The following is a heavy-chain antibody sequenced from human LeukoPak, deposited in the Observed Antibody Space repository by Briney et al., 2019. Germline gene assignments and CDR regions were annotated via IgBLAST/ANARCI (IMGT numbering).Heavy chain of an antibody. D-gene: IGHD3-22*01. V-gene: IGHV1-24*01. CDR2: FDPEDGET. Sequence: GASVKVSCEVSGYTLTELSMHWVRQAPGKGLEWMGGFDPEDGETIYAQKFQGRVTMTEDTSTDTAYMELSSLRSEDTAVYYCATIRRRYPGYYDSSGYSDYFDYWGQGTLVTVSS. CDR1: GYTLTELS. CDR3: ATIRRRYPGYYDSSGYSDYFDY. J-gene: IGHJ4*02.